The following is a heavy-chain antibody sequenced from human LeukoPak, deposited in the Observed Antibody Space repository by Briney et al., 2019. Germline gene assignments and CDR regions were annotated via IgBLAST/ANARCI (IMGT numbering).Heavy chain of an antibody. Sequence: GGSLRLSCAASGFTFSDYYMSWIRQAPGKGLEWVSYISVSSTHTNYADSVKGRFTISRDNAKNSLSLQVNSLRADDTAVYYCARGSSVVALDWGQGTLVTVSS. D-gene: IGHD2-15*01. J-gene: IGHJ4*02. V-gene: IGHV3-11*06. CDR3: ARGSSVVALD. CDR1: GFTFSDYY. CDR2: ISVSSTHT.